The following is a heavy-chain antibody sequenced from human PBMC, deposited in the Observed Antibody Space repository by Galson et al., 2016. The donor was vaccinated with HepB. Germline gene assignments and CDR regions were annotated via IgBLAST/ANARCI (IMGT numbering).Heavy chain of an antibody. Sequence: SVKVSCKASGYTFTKYGISWVRQAXXXGLXWMGWIFGDKGNTNYAQSLQGRITMTTDTSTSTAYMELRSLRSDDTAVYYCARETLYNDFSGYYPGGDYYYGMDVWGQGTTVTVSS. D-gene: IGHD3-22*01. CDR2: IFGDKGNT. J-gene: IGHJ6*02. V-gene: IGHV1-18*01. CDR3: ARETLYNDFSGYYPGGDYYYGMDV. CDR1: GYTFTKYG.